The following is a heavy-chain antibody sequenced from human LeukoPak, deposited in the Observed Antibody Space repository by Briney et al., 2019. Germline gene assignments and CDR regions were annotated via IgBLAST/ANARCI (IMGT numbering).Heavy chain of an antibody. CDR3: ARGHFIVVVAATGIDVFDI. CDR1: GHRFTGYY. J-gene: IGHJ3*02. V-gene: IGHV1-2*02. D-gene: IGHD2-15*01. CDR2: INVNSGGT. Sequence: ASVKVSCKASGHRFTGYYMHWVRQAPGQGLEWMGWINVNSGGTNYAQKFQGRVTMTRDTSISAASMELSSLTSDDTAVYYCARGHFIVVVAATGIDVFDIWGQGTMVTVSS.